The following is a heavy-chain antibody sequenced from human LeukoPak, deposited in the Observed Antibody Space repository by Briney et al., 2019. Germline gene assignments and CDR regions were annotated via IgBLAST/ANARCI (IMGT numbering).Heavy chain of an antibody. V-gene: IGHV3-23*01. CDR1: GFTFSSYA. CDR3: ATNQGSIAVAGYFDY. J-gene: IGHJ4*02. Sequence: GSLRFSCAASGFTFSSYAMSWVRQAPEKGLEWVSAISGSGGSTYYADSVKGRFTISRDNSKNTLYLQMNSLRAEDTAVYYCATNQGSIAVAGYFDYWGQGTLVTVSS. D-gene: IGHD6-19*01. CDR2: ISGSGGST.